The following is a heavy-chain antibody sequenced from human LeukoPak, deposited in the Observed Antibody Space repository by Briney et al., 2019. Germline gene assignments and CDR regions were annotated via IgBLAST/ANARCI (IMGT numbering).Heavy chain of an antibody. Sequence: PGGSLRLSCAASGFTFSSYAMHWVRQAPGKGLEWVAFIRYDGNDKFYAESVKGRFTISRDTSRNTLYLQMNTLRLEDTAVYYCAKSGGTSSSGLGYWGQGTLVTVS. V-gene: IGHV3-30*02. J-gene: IGHJ4*02. CDR3: AKSGGTSSSGLGY. D-gene: IGHD6-13*01. CDR2: IRYDGNDK. CDR1: GFTFSSYA.